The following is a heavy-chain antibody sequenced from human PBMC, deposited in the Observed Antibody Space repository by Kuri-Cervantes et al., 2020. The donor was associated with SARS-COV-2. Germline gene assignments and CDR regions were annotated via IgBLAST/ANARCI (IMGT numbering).Heavy chain of an antibody. CDR3: ARALYTDTAMVPFDY. V-gene: IGHV1-2*02. Sequence: GESLKICCKTAGYIFTDYYMHWVRQAPGQGPEWMGWIDPKSGDAKYAQKFHGRVTMTRDTSISTAYMELSGLRSDDTALYFCARALYTDTAMVPFDYWGQGTLVTVSS. CDR2: IDPKSGDA. CDR1: GYIFTDYY. D-gene: IGHD5-18*01. J-gene: IGHJ4*02.